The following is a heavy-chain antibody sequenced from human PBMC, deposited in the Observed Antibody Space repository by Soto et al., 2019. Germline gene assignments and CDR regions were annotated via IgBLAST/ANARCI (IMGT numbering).Heavy chain of an antibody. J-gene: IGHJ5*02. D-gene: IGHD5-12*01. CDR2: IYPGDSDT. CDR3: ARHGNSYSGYDYNWFDP. CDR1: GYSFTSYW. Sequence: GESLKISCKGSGYSFTSYWIGWVRQMPGKGLEWMGIIYPGDSDTRYSPSFQGQVTISADKSISTAYLQWSSLKASDTAMYYCARHGNSYSGYDYNWFDPWRQGTLVTVSS. V-gene: IGHV5-51*01.